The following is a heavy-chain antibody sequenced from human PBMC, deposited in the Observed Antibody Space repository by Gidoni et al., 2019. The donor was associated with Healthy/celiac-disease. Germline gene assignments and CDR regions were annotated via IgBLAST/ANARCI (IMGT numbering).Heavy chain of an antibody. V-gene: IGHV4-34*01. CDR1: GGSFSGYY. D-gene: IGHD3-16*02. J-gene: IGHJ6*02. CDR3: ARQIITSQNIVISGKGFQYYGMDV. CDR2: INHSGSP. Sequence: QVQLQQWGAGLLKPSETLSLTCAVYGGSFSGYYWSWIRQPPGKGLEWIGEINHSGSPNYNPSLKSRVTISVDTSKNQFSLKLSSVTAADTAVYYCARQIITSQNIVISGKGFQYYGMDVWGQGTTVTVSS.